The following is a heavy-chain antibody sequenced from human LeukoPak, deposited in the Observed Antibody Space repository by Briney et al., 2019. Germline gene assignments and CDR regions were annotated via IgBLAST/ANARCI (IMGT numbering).Heavy chain of an antibody. CDR3: ARASPGHRAAFDI. CDR2: ISAYNGNT. Sequence: ASVKVSCKASGYTFTGYGISWVRQAPGQGLEWMGWISAYNGNTNYAQKLQGRVTMTTDTSTSIAYMELRSLRSDDTAVYYCARASPGHRAAFDIWGQGTMVTVSS. CDR1: GYTFTGYG. D-gene: IGHD1-14*01. V-gene: IGHV1-18*01. J-gene: IGHJ3*02.